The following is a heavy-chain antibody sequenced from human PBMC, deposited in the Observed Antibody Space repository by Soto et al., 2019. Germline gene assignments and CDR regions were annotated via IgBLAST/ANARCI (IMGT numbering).Heavy chain of an antibody. D-gene: IGHD5-18*01. J-gene: IGHJ4*02. CDR3: ATESGYTYGYVDS. CDR1: GGSVTSDEDY. V-gene: IGHV4-30-4*01. CDR2: ISNSGST. Sequence: PSETLSLTCTVSGGSVTSDEDYWSWVRQSPGKGLEWIGYISNSGSTGYNPSLKPRLSMSVDRSKNQFTLRLTSVTAADADVDFCATESGYTYGYVDSWGQGTQVTVSS.